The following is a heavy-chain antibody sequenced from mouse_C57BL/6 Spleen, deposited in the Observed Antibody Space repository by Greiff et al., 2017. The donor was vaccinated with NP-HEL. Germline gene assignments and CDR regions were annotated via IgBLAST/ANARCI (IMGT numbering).Heavy chain of an antibody. CDR3: AIGDYYYGSRFAY. CDR1: GYTFTSYW. V-gene: IGHV1-50*01. Sequence: VQLQQSGAELVKPGASVKLSCKASGYTFTSYWMQWVKQRPGQGLEWIGEIDPSDSYTNYNQKFKGKATLTVDTSSSTAYMQRSSLTSEDSAVYYCAIGDYYYGSRFAYWGQGTLVTVSA. CDR2: IDPSDSYT. D-gene: IGHD1-1*01. J-gene: IGHJ3*01.